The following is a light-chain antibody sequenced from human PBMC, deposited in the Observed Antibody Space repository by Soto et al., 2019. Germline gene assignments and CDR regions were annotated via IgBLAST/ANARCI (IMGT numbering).Light chain of an antibody. CDR1: QSVSSSY. J-gene: IGKJ1*01. Sequence: EIVLTQSPGTLSLSPGERATLSCRASQSVSSSYLAWYQQKPGQAPRLLIYGASSRATGIPDRFSGSGSGTDFTLTISRLEPEDVAVYYCQQKTFGQGTKVEIK. CDR3: QQKT. V-gene: IGKV3-20*01. CDR2: GAS.